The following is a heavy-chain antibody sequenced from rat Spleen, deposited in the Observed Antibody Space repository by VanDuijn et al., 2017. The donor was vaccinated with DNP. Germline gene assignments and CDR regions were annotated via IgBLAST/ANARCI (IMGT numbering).Heavy chain of an antibody. CDR3: ASLNNYNWFAY. V-gene: IGHV5-7*01. Sequence: EVHLVESGGGLVQPGRSLKLSCAASGFTFSDYNMAWVRQAPKKGLEWVATISYDGSSTYYRDSVKGRFTISRDNAKSTLYLQMDSLSSEDTATYYCASLNNYNWFAYWGQGTLVTVSS. J-gene: IGHJ3*01. CDR1: GFTFSDYN. CDR2: ISYDGSST. D-gene: IGHD1-5*01.